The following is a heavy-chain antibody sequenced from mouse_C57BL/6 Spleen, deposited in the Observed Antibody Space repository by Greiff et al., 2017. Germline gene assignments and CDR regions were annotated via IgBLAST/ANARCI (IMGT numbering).Heavy chain of an antibody. D-gene: IGHD2-4*01. Sequence: EVHLVESEGGLVQPGSSMKLSCTASGFTFSDYYMAWVRQVPEKGLEWVANINYDGSSTYYLDSLKSRFIISRDNAKNILYLQMSSLKSEDTATYYCARDDRLRGDWYFDVWGTGTTVTVSS. CDR2: INYDGSST. V-gene: IGHV5-16*01. CDR3: ARDDRLRGDWYFDV. CDR1: GFTFSDYY. J-gene: IGHJ1*03.